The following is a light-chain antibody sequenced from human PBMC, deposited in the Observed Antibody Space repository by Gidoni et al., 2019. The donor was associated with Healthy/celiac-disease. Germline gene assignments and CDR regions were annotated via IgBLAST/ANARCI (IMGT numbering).Light chain of an antibody. V-gene: IGKV3-20*01. CDR2: GAS. Sequence: DIVLTQSPGTLSLSPGESATLSCRASQSVGNSFLAWSQQKPGQAPRLLIYGASSRATGIPDRFSGSGSGTDFTLTISRLEPEDFAVYYCQQYGSSPFTFGPGTKVDIK. CDR3: QQYGSSPFT. J-gene: IGKJ3*01. CDR1: QSVGNSF.